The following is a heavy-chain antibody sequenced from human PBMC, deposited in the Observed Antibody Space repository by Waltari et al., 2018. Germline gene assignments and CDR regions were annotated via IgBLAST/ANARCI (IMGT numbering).Heavy chain of an antibody. CDR3: ARVHGSGYDFSYYYMDV. Sequence: QVQLQESGPGLVKPSETLSLTCTVSGGSISSYYWSWIRQPPGKGLEWIGYIYYSGSTNYNPSLKSRVTISVDTSKNQFSLKLSSVTAADTAVYYCARVHGSGYDFSYYYMDVWGKGTTVTVSS. V-gene: IGHV4-59*01. CDR2: IYYSGST. CDR1: GGSISSYY. D-gene: IGHD5-12*01. J-gene: IGHJ6*03.